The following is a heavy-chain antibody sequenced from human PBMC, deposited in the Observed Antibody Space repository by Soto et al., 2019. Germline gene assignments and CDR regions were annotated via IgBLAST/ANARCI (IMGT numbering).Heavy chain of an antibody. D-gene: IGHD2-15*01. CDR3: AKDLSDCSGGSCYVYDWYFDL. V-gene: IGHV3-23*01. Sequence: EVQLLESGGGLVQPGGSLRLSCAASGFTFSSYAMSWVRQAPGKGLEWVSAISGSGGSTYYADSVKGRFTISRDNSKNTPYLQMNSLRAEDTAVYYCAKDLSDCSGGSCYVYDWYFDLWGRGTLVTVSS. CDR1: GFTFSSYA. J-gene: IGHJ2*01. CDR2: ISGSGGST.